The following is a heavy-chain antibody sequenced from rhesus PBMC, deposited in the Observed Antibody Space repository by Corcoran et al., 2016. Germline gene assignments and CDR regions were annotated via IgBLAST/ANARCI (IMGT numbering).Heavy chain of an antibody. D-gene: IGHD6S26*01. V-gene: IGHV2-95*01. CDR2: IYWNDSK. Sequence: QVTLKESGPALVKPTQTLTLTCTFSGFSINTTGTPVGWIRQPPGKALEWLASIYWNDSKYNSTSLKSRLTISQDTSKNQVVLTMTNMDPVDTATYYCARVRGYNSGWSKGYWYFDLWGPGTPITISS. CDR3: ARVRGYNSGWSKGYWYFDL. CDR1: GFSINTTGTP. J-gene: IGHJ2*01.